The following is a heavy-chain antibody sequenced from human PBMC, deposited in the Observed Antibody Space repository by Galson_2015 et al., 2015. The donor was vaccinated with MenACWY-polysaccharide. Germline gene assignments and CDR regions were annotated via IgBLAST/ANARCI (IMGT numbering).Heavy chain of an antibody. Sequence: SLRLSCAASGFTFSGYWMSWVRQAPGKGLEWVANIKQDVNEKYYVDSVKGRFTISRDNARNSLYLQMNSLRAEDKAVYYCAIDPTFDYWGHGTLFTVSS. J-gene: IGHJ4*01. CDR3: AIDPTFDY. V-gene: IGHV3-7*01. CDR2: IKQDVNEK. CDR1: GFTFSGYW.